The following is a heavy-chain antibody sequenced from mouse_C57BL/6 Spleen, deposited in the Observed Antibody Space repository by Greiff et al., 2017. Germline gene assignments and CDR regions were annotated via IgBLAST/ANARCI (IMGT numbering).Heavy chain of an antibody. Sequence: VQLQQSGPELVKPGASVKISCKASGYTFTDYYMNWVKQSHGKSLEWIGDINPNNGGTSYNQKFKGKATLTVDKSSSTAYMELRSLTSEDSAVYYCARSITTVVAKYYAMDYWGQGTSVTVSS. V-gene: IGHV1-26*01. J-gene: IGHJ4*01. CDR3: ARSITTVVAKYYAMDY. CDR2: INPNNGGT. D-gene: IGHD1-1*01. CDR1: GYTFTDYY.